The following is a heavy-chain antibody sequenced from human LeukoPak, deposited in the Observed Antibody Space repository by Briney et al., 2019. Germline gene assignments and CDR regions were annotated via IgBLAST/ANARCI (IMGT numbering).Heavy chain of an antibody. Sequence: GGSLRLSCAASGFTFSSYAMSWVRQAPGKGLEWVSAISGSGGSTYYADSVKGRFTISRDNSKNTLYLQMNSLRAEDTAVYYCAKAPDRDSSSWYGCYFDYWGQGTLVTVSS. V-gene: IGHV3-23*01. J-gene: IGHJ4*02. CDR2: ISGSGGST. CDR1: GFTFSSYA. CDR3: AKAPDRDSSSWYGCYFDY. D-gene: IGHD6-13*01.